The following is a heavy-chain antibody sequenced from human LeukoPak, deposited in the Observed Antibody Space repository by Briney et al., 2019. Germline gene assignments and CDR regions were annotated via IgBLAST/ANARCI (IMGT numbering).Heavy chain of an antibody. CDR1: GGSFSGHN. CDR3: ARSSTNSSSWSYYFDY. Sequence: SETLSLTCAVYGGSFSGHNWSWIRQSPGKGLEWIGEINHSGSTNYNLSLKSRVTISIDTSKNQFSLKLSSVTAADTAVYYCARSSTNSSSWSYYFDYWGQGTLSPSPQ. J-gene: IGHJ4*02. CDR2: INHSGST. D-gene: IGHD6-13*01. V-gene: IGHV4-34*01.